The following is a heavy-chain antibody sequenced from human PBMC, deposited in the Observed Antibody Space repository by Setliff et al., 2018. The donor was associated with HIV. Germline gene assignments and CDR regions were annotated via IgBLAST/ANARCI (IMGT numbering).Heavy chain of an antibody. CDR2: IKQDGSEK. D-gene: IGHD6-19*01. CDR1: GFTFSTYW. CDR3: AKRISGWYYSDC. J-gene: IGHJ4*02. V-gene: IGHV3-7*01. Sequence: TGGSLRLSCAASGFTFSTYWMNWVRQAPGKGLELVANIKQDGSEKYYVDSVKGRFTISRDNAKNSLYLQMNSLRVEDSAVYYCAKRISGWYYSDCWGQGTLVTVSS.